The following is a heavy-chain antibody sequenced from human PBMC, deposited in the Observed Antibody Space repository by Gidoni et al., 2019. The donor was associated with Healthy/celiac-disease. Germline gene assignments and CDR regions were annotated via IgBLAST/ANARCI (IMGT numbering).Heavy chain of an antibody. D-gene: IGHD3-22*01. CDR2: MRSKAYGGTT. CDR3: TRSPSDYYDSRVYRYFDL. Sequence: EVQLVESGGGLVQPGRSLRLSCTASGFPFGDYAMSWVRQAPGKGLEWVGFMRSKAYGGTTEYAASVKGRFTISRDDSKSIAYLQMNSLKTEDTAVYYCTRSPSDYYDSRVYRYFDLWGRGTLVTVSS. CDR1: GFPFGDYA. J-gene: IGHJ2*01. V-gene: IGHV3-49*04.